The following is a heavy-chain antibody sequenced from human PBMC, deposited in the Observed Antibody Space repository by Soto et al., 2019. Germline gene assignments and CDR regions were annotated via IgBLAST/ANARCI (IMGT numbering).Heavy chain of an antibody. J-gene: IGHJ4*02. Sequence: QVQLVQSGPEVKKPGASVKVSCKTSGYTFTHYGISWVRQAPGQGLEWMGWTNTYNGNTKYAQELQGRVTMTADTSTITSYFDMRSLRSDDTAVFFCARGMTPDYFDFWGQGTLVTVSS. CDR1: GYTFTHYG. CDR2: TNTYNGNT. CDR3: ARGMTPDYFDF. V-gene: IGHV1-18*04.